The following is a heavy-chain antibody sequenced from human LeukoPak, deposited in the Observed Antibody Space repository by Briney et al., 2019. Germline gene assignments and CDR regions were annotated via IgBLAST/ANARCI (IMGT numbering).Heavy chain of an antibody. D-gene: IGHD6-13*01. Sequence: AETLSLTCSVSGYFISSGFYWGWIRQPPGEGLEWIANIYHFGNTHYNPSLKSRVTMAVDTSKNQFSMRLSSVTAPDTVIYYCARYSNKCHRAFDYWGEGDLVTVSS. J-gene: IGHJ4*02. CDR2: IYHFGNT. V-gene: IGHV4-38-2*02. CDR1: GYFISSGFY. CDR3: ARYSNKCHRAFDY.